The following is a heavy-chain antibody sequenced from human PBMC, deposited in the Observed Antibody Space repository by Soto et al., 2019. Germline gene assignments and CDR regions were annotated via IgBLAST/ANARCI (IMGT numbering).Heavy chain of an antibody. D-gene: IGHD3-3*01. CDR1: GFSLSTSGVA. V-gene: IGHV2-5*02. CDR3: ARIFDFWSGYYFSY. J-gene: IGHJ4*02. CDR2: IFWDDDK. Sequence: SGPNAGEPTQTLTLTCTFSGFSLSTSGVAVGWIRQAPRKAPEWLAFIFWDDDKRYSPSLENRLTITKDTSKNQVVLTMTNTDPVDTATYYCARIFDFWSGYYFSYWGRGTLVTVSS.